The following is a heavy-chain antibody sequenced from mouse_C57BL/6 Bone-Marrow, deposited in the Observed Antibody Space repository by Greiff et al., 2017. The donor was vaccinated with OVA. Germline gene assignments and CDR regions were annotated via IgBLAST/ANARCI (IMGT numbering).Heavy chain of an antibody. CDR2: ISYDGSN. J-gene: IGHJ3*01. V-gene: IGHV3-6*01. CDR3: ARGVSAWLAY. CDR1: GYSITSGYY. Sequence: EVKLQESGPGLVKPSQSLSLTCSVTGYSITSGYYWNWIRQFPGNKLEWMGYISYDGSNNYNPSLKNRISLTRDTSKNQFFLKLNSVTTEDTATYDGARGVSAWLAYWGQGTLVTVSA.